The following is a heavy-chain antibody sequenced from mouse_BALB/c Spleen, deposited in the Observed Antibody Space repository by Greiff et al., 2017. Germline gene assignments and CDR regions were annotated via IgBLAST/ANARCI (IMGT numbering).Heavy chain of an antibody. V-gene: IGHV10-1*02. D-gene: IGHD2-3*01. CDR2: IRSKSNNYAT. CDR3: VMMVTTKGIAY. J-gene: IGHJ3*01. CDR1: GFTFNTYA. Sequence: EVKLVESGGGLVQPKGSLKLSCAASGFTFNTYAMNWVRQAPGKGLEWVARIRSKSNNYATYYADSVKDRFTISRDDSQSMLYLQMNNLKTEDTAMYYCVMMVTTKGIAYWGQGTLVTVSA.